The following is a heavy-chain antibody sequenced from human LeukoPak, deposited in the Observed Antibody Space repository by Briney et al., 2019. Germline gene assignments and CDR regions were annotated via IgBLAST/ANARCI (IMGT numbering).Heavy chain of an antibody. Sequence: GGSLRLSCAASGFTFSSYGMHWVRQAPGKGLEWVAVIWYDGSNKYYADSVKGRFTISRDNSKNTLYLQMNSLRAEDTAVYYCARGRYCSSTSCQYYGMDVWGQGTTVTVSS. CDR3: ARGRYCSSTSCQYYGMDV. J-gene: IGHJ6*02. CDR1: GFTFSSYG. CDR2: IWYDGSNK. V-gene: IGHV3-33*01. D-gene: IGHD2-2*01.